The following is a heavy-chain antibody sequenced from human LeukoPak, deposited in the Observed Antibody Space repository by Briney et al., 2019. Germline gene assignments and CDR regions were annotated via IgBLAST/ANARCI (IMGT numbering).Heavy chain of an antibody. Sequence: PGGSLRLSCAASGFTVSSNYMTWVRQAPGKGLEWVSVIYSGGSTEYADSVKGRFTISRDKSKNTLYLQMNSLRAGDTAVYYCAGSLKLPSILPAGTEASDIWGQGTMVTVSS. J-gene: IGHJ3*02. CDR2: IYSGGST. D-gene: IGHD6-13*01. V-gene: IGHV3-53*01. CDR1: GFTVSSNY. CDR3: AGSLKLPSILPAGTEASDI.